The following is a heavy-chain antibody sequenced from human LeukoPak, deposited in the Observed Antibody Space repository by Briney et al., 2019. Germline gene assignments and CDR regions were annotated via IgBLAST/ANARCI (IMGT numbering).Heavy chain of an antibody. J-gene: IGHJ6*03. V-gene: IGHV1-69*05. CDR3: ARVRSSSWYPLPYYMDV. CDR2: IIPIFGTA. CDR1: GGTFSSYA. D-gene: IGHD6-13*01. Sequence: SVKVSCKASGGTFSSYAISRVRQAPGQGLEWMGGIIPIFGTANYAQKFQGRVTITTDESTSTAYMELSSLRSEDTAVYYCARVRSSSWYPLPYYMDVWGKGTTVTVSS.